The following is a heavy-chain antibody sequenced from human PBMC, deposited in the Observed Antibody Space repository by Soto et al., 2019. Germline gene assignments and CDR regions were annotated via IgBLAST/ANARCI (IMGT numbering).Heavy chain of an antibody. CDR3: ARDLGWAFDY. J-gene: IGHJ4*02. CDR2: ITQTSGDT. CDR1: GFSFSAYT. V-gene: IGHV3-48*01. Sequence: EVQMVESGGGLVQPGGSLRLSCEVSGFSFSAYTMNWFRHTPGLGLEWLAFITQTSGDTYYADSVKGRFTISRDNGKSSLYLEMSELRAEDTAVYYCARDLGWAFDYWGRGTLVTVSS. D-gene: IGHD6-19*01.